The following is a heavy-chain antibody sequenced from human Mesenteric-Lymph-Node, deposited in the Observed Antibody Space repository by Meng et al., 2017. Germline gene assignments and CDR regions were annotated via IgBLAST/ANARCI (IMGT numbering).Heavy chain of an antibody. CDR1: GGAISSGGYY. V-gene: IGHV4-31*03. D-gene: IGHD2-21*02. CDR3: ARDYCGGDCYSGGTWFDS. J-gene: IGHJ5*01. Sequence: QVGLQESGPGWVKPSQTLSLTCTVSGGAISSGGYYWSWIRKHPGKGLEWIGYIYYSGSTYYNPSLKSRVTISVDTSKNQFSLKLSSVTAADTAVYYCARDYCGGDCYSGGTWFDSWGQGTLVTVSS. CDR2: IYYSGST.